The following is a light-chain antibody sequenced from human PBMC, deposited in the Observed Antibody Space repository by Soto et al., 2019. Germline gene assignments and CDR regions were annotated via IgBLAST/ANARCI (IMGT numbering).Light chain of an antibody. CDR1: KNDIGSSDY. CDR3: SSSTSSNTLV. Sequence: QSALTQPASVSASPGQSITISCTGGKNDIGSSDYVSWYQQHPGKAPKLIIYGVSNRPSGTSDRFSGSKSGNTASLTISGLQADAEAGYYCSSSTSSNTLVFGGGTTVTVL. J-gene: IGLJ3*02. V-gene: IGLV2-14*01. CDR2: GVS.